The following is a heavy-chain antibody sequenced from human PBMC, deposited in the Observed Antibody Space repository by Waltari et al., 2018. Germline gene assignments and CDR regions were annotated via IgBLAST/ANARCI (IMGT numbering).Heavy chain of an antibody. J-gene: IGHJ4*02. CDR1: GFTFSSYG. Sequence: QVQLVESGGGVVQPGGSLRLSCAASGFTFSSYGMHWVRQAPGKGLEWVAFIRSDGSNKYYADSVKGRFTISRDNSKNTLYLQMNSLRAEDTAVYYCAKEAREKLDIVVVPAALRWGQGTLVTVSS. V-gene: IGHV3-30*02. CDR2: IRSDGSNK. CDR3: AKEAREKLDIVVVPAALR. D-gene: IGHD2-2*03.